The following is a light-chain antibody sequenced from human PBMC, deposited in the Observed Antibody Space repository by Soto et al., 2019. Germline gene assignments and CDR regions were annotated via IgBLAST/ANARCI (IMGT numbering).Light chain of an antibody. V-gene: IGLV2-14*01. Sequence: QSALTQPASVSGSPVQSITISCTGTSSDVGGYNYVSWYQQHHGRAHKLMIYDVSNRPSGVSNRFSGSKSGNTASLTISGLQAEEEADYYCSSYTSSSTPYVVFGGGTKLTVL. J-gene: IGLJ2*01. CDR3: SSYTSSSTPYVV. CDR2: DVS. CDR1: SSDVGGYNY.